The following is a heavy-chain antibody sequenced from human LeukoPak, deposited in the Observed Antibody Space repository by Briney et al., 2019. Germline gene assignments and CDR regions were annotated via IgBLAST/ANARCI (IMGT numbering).Heavy chain of an antibody. CDR2: IYTSGST. Sequence: SQTLSLTCTVSGGSISSGSYYWSCIRQRAGKGLEWIGRIYTSGSTNYNPSLKSRLTMSVDTSKNQFSLKLSSVTAADTAVYYCARVGGYSGHGHFYYYYGMDVWGQGTTVTVSS. CDR1: GGSISSGSYY. V-gene: IGHV4-61*02. CDR3: ARVGGYSGHGHFYYYYGMDV. J-gene: IGHJ6*02. D-gene: IGHD5-12*01.